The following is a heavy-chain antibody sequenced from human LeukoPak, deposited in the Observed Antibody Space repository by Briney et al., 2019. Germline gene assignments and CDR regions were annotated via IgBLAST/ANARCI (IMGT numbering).Heavy chain of an antibody. CDR1: GYTFSSYS. D-gene: IGHD3-22*01. J-gene: IGHJ4*02. V-gene: IGHV3-48*01. CDR3: ARDFTQDYYDSSGYQGY. CDR2: IITTTSKI. Sequence: QTGGSVRLSCAASGYTFSSYSMTWVRQAPGEGLEWVSSIITTTSKIYYADSVKGRFTISRDNAKNSLDLQMNSLRAEDTAVYYCARDFTQDYYDSSGYQGYWGQGTLVTVSS.